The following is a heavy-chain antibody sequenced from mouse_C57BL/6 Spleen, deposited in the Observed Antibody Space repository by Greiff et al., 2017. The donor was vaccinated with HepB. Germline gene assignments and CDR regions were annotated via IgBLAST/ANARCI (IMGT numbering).Heavy chain of an antibody. CDR2: ISSGSSTI. CDR1: GFTFSDYG. J-gene: IGHJ3*01. V-gene: IGHV5-17*01. D-gene: IGHD2-1*01. Sequence: VQLKESGGGLVKPGGSLKLSCAASGFTFSDYGMHWVRQAPEKGLEWVAYISSGSSTIYYADTVKGRFTISRDNAKNTLFLQMTSLRSEDTAMYYCAGGNYAWFAYWGQGTLVTVSA. CDR3: AGGNYAWFAY.